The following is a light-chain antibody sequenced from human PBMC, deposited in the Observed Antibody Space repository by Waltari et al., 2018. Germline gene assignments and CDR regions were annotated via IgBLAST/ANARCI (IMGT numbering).Light chain of an antibody. V-gene: IGLV1-47*01. CDR1: TSTIGTNY. J-gene: IGLJ3*02. Sequence: QSMLTQPPSASGTPGQRVTISCSGSTSTIGTNYVYWYQQLPGTAPKLLIYRNNERPYGVPGRFSGSKSGTSASLAISGRRSEDEADYYCAAWDGSVSGPGWVFGGGTRMTVL. CDR2: RNN. CDR3: AAWDGSVSGPGWV.